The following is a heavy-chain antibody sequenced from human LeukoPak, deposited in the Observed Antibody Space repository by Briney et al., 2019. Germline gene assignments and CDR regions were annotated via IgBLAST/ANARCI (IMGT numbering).Heavy chain of an antibody. V-gene: IGHV3-66*01. Sequence: GGSLGLSCAASGFTVSSNYMSWVRQAPGKGLEWVSVIYSGGSTYYADSVKGRFTISRDNSKNTLYLQMNSLRAEDTAVYYCARDCDSSGPDEDAFDIWGQGTMVTVSS. D-gene: IGHD3-22*01. CDR2: IYSGGST. CDR1: GFTVSSNY. CDR3: ARDCDSSGPDEDAFDI. J-gene: IGHJ3*02.